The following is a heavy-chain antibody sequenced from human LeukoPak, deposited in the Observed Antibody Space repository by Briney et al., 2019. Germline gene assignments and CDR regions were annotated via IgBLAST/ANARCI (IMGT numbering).Heavy chain of an antibody. CDR2: ISSNGGST. V-gene: IGHV3-64*01. CDR3: ARDTVELGGYLGY. J-gene: IGHJ4*02. D-gene: IGHD1-7*01. Sequence: PGGSLRLSCAASGFTFSSHAMHWVRQAPGKGLEYVSAISSNGGSTYYANSVKGRFTISRDNSKNTLYLQMGSLRAEDMAVYYWARDTVELGGYLGYWGQGTLVTVSS. CDR1: GFTFSSHA.